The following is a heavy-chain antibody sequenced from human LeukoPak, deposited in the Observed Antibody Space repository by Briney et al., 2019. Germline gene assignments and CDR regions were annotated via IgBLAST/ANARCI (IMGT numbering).Heavy chain of an antibody. CDR2: IYYSGST. D-gene: IGHD2-15*01. V-gene: IGHV4-30-4*08. J-gene: IGHJ2*01. CDR1: GGSISSGDYY. CDR3: ARGFVARRAYWYFDL. Sequence: SQTLSLTCTVSGGSISSGDYYWSWIRQPPGKGLEWIGYIYYSGSTYYNPSLKSRVTISVDTSKNQFSLKLSSVTAADTAVYYCARGFVARRAYWYFDLRGRGTLVTVSS.